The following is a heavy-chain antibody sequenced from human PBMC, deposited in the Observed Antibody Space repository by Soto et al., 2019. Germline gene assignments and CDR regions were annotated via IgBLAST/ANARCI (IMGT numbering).Heavy chain of an antibody. D-gene: IGHD5-18*01. J-gene: IGHJ4*02. Sequence: ASVKVSCKASGYTFTSYGISWVRQAPGQGLEWMGWISAYNGNTNYAQKLQGRVTMTTDTSTSTAYMELRSLRSDDTAVYYCARATLGYGYDYFDYWGQGTLVTVSS. CDR2: ISAYNGNT. CDR3: ARATLGYGYDYFDY. CDR1: GYTFTSYG. V-gene: IGHV1-18*01.